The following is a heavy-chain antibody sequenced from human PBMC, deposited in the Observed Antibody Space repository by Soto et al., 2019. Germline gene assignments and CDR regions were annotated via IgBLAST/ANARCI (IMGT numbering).Heavy chain of an antibody. CDR2: ISSSGYI. CDR3: ARDCSGGSCYPCMDV. J-gene: IGHJ6*02. Sequence: PGGSLRLSCAASGFNFNSYTINWVRQAPGKRLEWLSSISSSGYIFSTDSVRGRFTISRDNAKNSVYLQINSLRAEDTAVYFCARDCSGGSCYPCMDVWGQGTTVTVSS. V-gene: IGHV3-21*01. D-gene: IGHD2-15*01. CDR1: GFNFNSYT.